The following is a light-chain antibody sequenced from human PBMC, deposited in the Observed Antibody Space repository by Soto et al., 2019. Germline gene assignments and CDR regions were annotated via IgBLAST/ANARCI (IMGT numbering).Light chain of an antibody. CDR2: LAS. CDR3: QHSDTWPRT. J-gene: IGKJ1*01. CDR1: QSISID. V-gene: IGKV3-15*01. Sequence: EIVMTQSPATLSVSPGERATLSCRASQSISIDLAWFQQKPGQAPRLLIFLASPRVTRIPPSFSRSRSGTEFTLTLPSLQSYDFAFYYCQHSDTWPRTFCQGTNV.